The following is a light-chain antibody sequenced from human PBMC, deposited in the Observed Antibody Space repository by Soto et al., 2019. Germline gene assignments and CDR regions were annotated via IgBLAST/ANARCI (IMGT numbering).Light chain of an antibody. V-gene: IGLV2-8*01. J-gene: IGLJ1*01. Sequence: QSVLTQPPSASGSPGQSVTIYCTGTSSDVGGYNYVYWYQQHPGKAPKLMIYEVTKRPSGVPDRFSGSKSGNTASLTVSGLQAEDEADYYCSSYADSNSYVFGTGTKLTVL. CDR3: SSYADSNSYV. CDR1: SSDVGGYNY. CDR2: EVT.